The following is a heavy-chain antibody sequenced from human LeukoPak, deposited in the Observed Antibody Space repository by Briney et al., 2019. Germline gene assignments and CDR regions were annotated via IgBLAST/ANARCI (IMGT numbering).Heavy chain of an antibody. CDR3: ARESTPEPTVVVPAAMSY. D-gene: IGHD2-2*01. J-gene: IGHJ4*02. V-gene: IGHV1-18*04. CDR2: ISAYNGNT. Sequence: GASVKVSCTASGYTFTSYGISWVRQAPGQGLEWMGWISAYNGNTNYAQKLQGRVTMTTDTSTSTAYMELRSLRSDDTAVYYCARESTPEPTVVVPAAMSYWGQGTLVTVSS. CDR1: GYTFTSYG.